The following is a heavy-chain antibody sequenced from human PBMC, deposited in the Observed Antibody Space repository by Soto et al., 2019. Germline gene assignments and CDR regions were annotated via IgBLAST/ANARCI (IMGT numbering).Heavy chain of an antibody. D-gene: IGHD3-3*01. CDR3: ARGGTIFGVVTLNWFDP. Sequence: QVQLVQSGAEVKKPGASVKVSCKASGYTFTGYYMHWVRQAPGQGLEWMGWINPNSGGTNYAQKFQGRVTMTRDTSISTAYRELSRLRSDDTAVYYCARGGTIFGVVTLNWFDPWGQGTLVTVSP. J-gene: IGHJ5*02. CDR2: INPNSGGT. CDR1: GYTFTGYY. V-gene: IGHV1-2*02.